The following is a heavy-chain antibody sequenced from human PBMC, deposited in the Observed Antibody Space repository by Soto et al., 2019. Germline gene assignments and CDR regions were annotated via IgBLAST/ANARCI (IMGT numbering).Heavy chain of an antibody. CDR3: AKDHGWLPTDYYGMDV. D-gene: IGHD5-12*01. Sequence: GSVRLSCXASGFTFSSYAMSWVRQAPGKGLEWVSAISGSGGSTYYADSVKGRFTISRDNSKNTLYLQMNSLRAEDTAVYYCAKDHGWLPTDYYGMDVWGQGTTVTVSS. CDR2: ISGSGGST. CDR1: GFTFSSYA. J-gene: IGHJ6*02. V-gene: IGHV3-23*01.